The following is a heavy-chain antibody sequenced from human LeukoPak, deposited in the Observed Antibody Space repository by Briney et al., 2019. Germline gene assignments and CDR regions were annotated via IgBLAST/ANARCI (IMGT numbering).Heavy chain of an antibody. J-gene: IGHJ4*02. D-gene: IGHD7-27*01. CDR2: IYYSGST. Sequence: SETLSPTCTVSGGSISSYYWSWIRQPPGKGLEWIGYIYYSGSTNYKPSLKSRVTISADTSKNQFSLKLISVTAADTAVYYCASRKLGNDYWGQGTLVTVSS. CDR1: GGSISSYY. CDR3: ASRKLGNDY. V-gene: IGHV4-59*01.